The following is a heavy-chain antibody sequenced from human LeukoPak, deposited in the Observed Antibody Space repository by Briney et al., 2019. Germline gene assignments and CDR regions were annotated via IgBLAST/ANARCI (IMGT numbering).Heavy chain of an antibody. J-gene: IGHJ4*02. D-gene: IGHD3-10*01. CDR3: ARKFLGSRGYYFDY. CDR2: MNPNTGNT. Sequence: ASVKVSCKASGYTFTDYYMHWVRQAPGQGLEWMGWMNPNTGNTGYAQKFRGRVTMTRNTSIRTAYMELSSLSSEDTAVYYCARKFLGSRGYYFDYWGQGTLVTVSS. CDR1: GYTFTDYY. V-gene: IGHV1-8*02.